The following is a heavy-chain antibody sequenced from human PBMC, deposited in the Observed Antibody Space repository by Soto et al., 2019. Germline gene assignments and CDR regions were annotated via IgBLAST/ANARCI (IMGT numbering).Heavy chain of an antibody. CDR1: GFTFRNYD. CDR3: ARTDRVFYGLEG. J-gene: IGHJ6*02. V-gene: IGHV3-13*05. Sequence: EVQLVESGGGLVQPGGSLRLSCEASGFTFRNYDMHWVRQGTGKGLEWVSGISAAGDPDYADSVEGRFTSSRENAQISFLLPMNSLRIDDTAVYYCARTDRVFYGLEGWRQGTTVIVSS. CDR2: ISAAGDP.